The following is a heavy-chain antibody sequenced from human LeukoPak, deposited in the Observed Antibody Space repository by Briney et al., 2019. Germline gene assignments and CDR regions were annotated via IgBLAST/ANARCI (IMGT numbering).Heavy chain of an antibody. J-gene: IGHJ4*02. CDR3: AAKEGTRSDFDY. CDR1: GFTFSSYE. CDR2: ISSSGSTT. V-gene: IGHV3-48*03. D-gene: IGHD1-14*01. Sequence: GGSLRLSCAASGFTFSSYEVNWARQAPGKGLEWVSYISSSGSTTHYADSVKGRFTVSRDNAKNSLYLQMNSLRVEDTGIYYCAAKEGTRSDFDYWGQGTLVPVS.